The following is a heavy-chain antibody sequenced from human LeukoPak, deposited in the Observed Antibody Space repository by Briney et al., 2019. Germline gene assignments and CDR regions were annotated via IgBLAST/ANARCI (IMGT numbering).Heavy chain of an antibody. D-gene: IGHD4-17*01. Sequence: PGGSLRLSCATSGFSFSSHAMTWVRQAPGKGLEWLSAISISGDDTYYADSVKGRFTISRDNSKNTLYLQMNSLRADDTAMYYCANEIRPNDYWGQGTLVTVSS. CDR1: GFSFSSHA. J-gene: IGHJ4*02. V-gene: IGHV3-23*01. CDR3: ANEIRPNDY. CDR2: ISISGDDT.